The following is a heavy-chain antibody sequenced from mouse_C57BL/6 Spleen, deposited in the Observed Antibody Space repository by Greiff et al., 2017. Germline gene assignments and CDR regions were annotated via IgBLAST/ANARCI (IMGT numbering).Heavy chain of an antibody. CDR3: ARGGDAGYFDY. J-gene: IGHJ2*01. V-gene: IGHV1-80*01. D-gene: IGHD3-3*01. CDR1: GYAFSSYW. Sequence: LVESGAELVKPGASVKISCKASGYAFSSYWMNWVKQRPGKGLEWIGQIYPGDGDTNYNGKFKGKATLTADKSSSTAYMQLSSLTSEDSAVYFCARGGDAGYFDYWGQGTTLTVSS. CDR2: IYPGDGDT.